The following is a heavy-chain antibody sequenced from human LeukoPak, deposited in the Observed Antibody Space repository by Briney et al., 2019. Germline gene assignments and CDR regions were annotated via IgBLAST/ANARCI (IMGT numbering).Heavy chain of an antibody. Sequence: ASVKVSCKASGGTFSNYAISWVRQAPGQGLEWMGGIIPIFGTANYAQKFQGRVTITADESTSTAYMELSSLRSEDTAVYYCARVGVVPAASWFDPWGQGTLVTVSS. D-gene: IGHD2-2*01. CDR2: IIPIFGTA. V-gene: IGHV1-69*13. J-gene: IGHJ5*02. CDR1: GGTFSNYA. CDR3: ARVGVVPAASWFDP.